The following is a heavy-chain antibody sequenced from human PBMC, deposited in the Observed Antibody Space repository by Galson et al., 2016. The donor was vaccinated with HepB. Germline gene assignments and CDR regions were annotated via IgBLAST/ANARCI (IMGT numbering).Heavy chain of an antibody. V-gene: IGHV5-51*01. CDR1: GYTFRNYW. Sequence: QSGAEVKKPGESLKVSCQASGYTFRNYWIGWVRQMPGKGLEWMGVIYPGDSDTRYSPSFQGQVTISADKSINTAYLQWRSLKASDTAIYYCGRLQMVRGALIDYWGQGTLVTVSS. CDR2: IYPGDSDT. D-gene: IGHD3-10*01. J-gene: IGHJ4*02. CDR3: GRLQMVRGALIDY.